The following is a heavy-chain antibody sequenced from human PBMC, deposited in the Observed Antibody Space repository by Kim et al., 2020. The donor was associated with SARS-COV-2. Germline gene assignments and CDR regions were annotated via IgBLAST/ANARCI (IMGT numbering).Heavy chain of an antibody. CDR3: ARTDKLGGGRGAFDL. J-gene: IGHJ3*01. V-gene: IGHV3-48*02. D-gene: IGHD1-7*01. Sequence: GGSLRLSCAASGFTFSSFSMNWVRQAPGKGLEWVSNISSSGSNTYYADSVKGRFTISRDNAKNTLYLQMNSLRDEDTAVYYRARTDKLGGGRGAFDLWGRGTMVTVSS. CDR1: GFTFSSFS. CDR2: ISSSGSNT.